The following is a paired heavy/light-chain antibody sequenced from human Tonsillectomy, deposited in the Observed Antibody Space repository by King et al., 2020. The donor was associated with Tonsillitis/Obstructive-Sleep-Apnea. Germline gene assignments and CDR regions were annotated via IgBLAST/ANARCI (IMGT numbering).Light chain of an antibody. Sequence: SYELTQPPSVSVSPGQTASITCSGDKLGDKYACWYQQRPGQSPVLVIYQDTKRPSGIPERFSGSNSGNTATLTISGTQAMDEADYYCQAWDSSTACYVFGTGTKVTVL. CDR1: KLGDKY. J-gene: IGLJ1*01. CDR3: QAWDSSTACYV. CDR2: QDT. V-gene: IGLV3-1*01.
Heavy chain of an antibody. J-gene: IGHJ4*02. CDR3: AKESTLDDFWSGYLDY. V-gene: IGHV3-23*04. CDR1: GFTFSSCY. D-gene: IGHD3-3*01. Sequence: EVQLVESGGGLVKPGGSLKMSCAVSGFTFSSCYMNCVRQAPGKGLEWVSVISGSGGSTYYADSVKGRFTISRDNSKSTLYLQMNSLRAEDTALYYCAKESTLDDFWSGYLDYWGQGTLVTVSS. CDR2: ISGSGGST.